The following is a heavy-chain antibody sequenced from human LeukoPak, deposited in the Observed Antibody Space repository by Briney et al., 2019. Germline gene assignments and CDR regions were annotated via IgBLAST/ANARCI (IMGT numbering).Heavy chain of an antibody. V-gene: IGHV4-4*07. J-gene: IGHJ5*02. D-gene: IGHD3-10*01. CDR1: GGSISSYY. Sequence: SGTLSLTCTVSGGSISSYYWSWIRQPAGKGLEWIGRIYTSGSTNYNPSLKSRVTMSVDTSKNQFSLKLSSVTAADTAVYYCARGNYYYGSGSYYNNWFDPWGQGTLVTVSS. CDR2: IYTSGST. CDR3: ARGNYYYGSGSYYNNWFDP.